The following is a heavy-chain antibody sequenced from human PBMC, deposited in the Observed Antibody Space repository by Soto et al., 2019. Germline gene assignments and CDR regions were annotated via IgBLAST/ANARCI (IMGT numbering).Heavy chain of an antibody. V-gene: IGHV2-5*01. CDR3: AHRQVGSGIGH. CDR2: THWNDDD. Sequence: QITLKESGPTLVMSTQTLTLTCTFSGFSLSSSGVGVGWIRQPPGEALEWLAITHWNDDDHYTPSLNNRLTXTXXTSKNQVVLTVTNMDPVDTATYYCAHRQVGSGIGHWGPGTLVTVSS. J-gene: IGHJ4*02. CDR1: GFSLSSSGVG. D-gene: IGHD3-10*01.